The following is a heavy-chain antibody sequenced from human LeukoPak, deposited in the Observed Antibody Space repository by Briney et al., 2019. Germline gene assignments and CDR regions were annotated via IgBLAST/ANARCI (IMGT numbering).Heavy chain of an antibody. V-gene: IGHV1-18*01. CDR1: GYTFTSYG. CDR3: ARVVYCSSTSCYFSWFDP. CDR2: ISAYNGNT. Sequence: ASVKVSCKAPGYTFTSYGISWVRQAPGQGLEWMGWISAYNGNTNYAQKLQGRVTMTTDTSTSTAYMELRSLSSDDTAVYYCARVVYCSSTSCYFSWFDPWGQGTLVTVSS. D-gene: IGHD2-2*01. J-gene: IGHJ5*02.